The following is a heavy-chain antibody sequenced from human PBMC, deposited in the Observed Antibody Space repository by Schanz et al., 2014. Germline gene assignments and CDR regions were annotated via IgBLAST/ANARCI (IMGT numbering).Heavy chain of an antibody. Sequence: QVQLQQWGAGLLKPSETLSLICVINGGSFSAYHWSWLRQSPGKGPEWIGEISHDGTTNYNPSLKSRVTISGETSKNQFSLNLTSVTAADTAVYCCASRRRMGISMVQGILKGWFDPWGQGTLVTVSS. D-gene: IGHD3-10*01. CDR1: GGSFSAYH. CDR3: ASRRRMGISMVQGILKGWFDP. J-gene: IGHJ5*02. V-gene: IGHV4-34*02. CDR2: ISHDGTT.